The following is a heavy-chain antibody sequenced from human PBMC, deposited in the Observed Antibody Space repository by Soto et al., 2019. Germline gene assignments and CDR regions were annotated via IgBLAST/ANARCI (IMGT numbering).Heavy chain of an antibody. CDR2: ISGSGGST. CDR1: GFTFSSYA. V-gene: IGHV3-23*01. CDR3: AKDLVTDYGDYRFGFDY. Sequence: GGSLRLSCAASGFTFSSYAMSWVRQAPGKGLEWVSAISGSGGSTYYADSVKGRFTISRDNSKNTLYLQMNSLRAEDTAVYYCAKDLVTDYGDYRFGFDYWGQGTLVTVSS. J-gene: IGHJ4*02. D-gene: IGHD4-17*01.